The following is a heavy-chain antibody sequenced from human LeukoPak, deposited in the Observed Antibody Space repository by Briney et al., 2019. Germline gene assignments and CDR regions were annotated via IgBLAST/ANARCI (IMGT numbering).Heavy chain of an antibody. CDR3: AREGSATDQTVTMEHYYYGMDV. D-gene: IGHD4-17*01. J-gene: IGHJ6*02. CDR1: GFTFSSYW. V-gene: IGHV3-7*01. CDR2: IKQDGSEK. Sequence: PGGSLRLSCAASGFTFSSYWMSWVRQAPGKGLEWVANIKQDGSEKYYVDSVKGRFTISRDNAKNSLYLQMNSLRAEDTAVYYCAREGSATDQTVTMEHYYYGMDVWGQGTTVTVSS.